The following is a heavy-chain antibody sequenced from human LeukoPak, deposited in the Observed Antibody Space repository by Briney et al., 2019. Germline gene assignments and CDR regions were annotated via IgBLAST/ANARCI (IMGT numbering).Heavy chain of an antibody. V-gene: IGHV3-48*03. Sequence: PGGSLRLSCAASGFTFSSYEMSWVRQAPGKGLEWVSYISSSGSTIYYADSVKGRFTISRDNAKSSLYLQMNSLRAEDTAVYYCARDGDARAFDIWGQGTMVTVSS. CDR3: ARDGDARAFDI. J-gene: IGHJ3*02. CDR2: ISSSGSTI. CDR1: GFTFSSYE. D-gene: IGHD2-21*02.